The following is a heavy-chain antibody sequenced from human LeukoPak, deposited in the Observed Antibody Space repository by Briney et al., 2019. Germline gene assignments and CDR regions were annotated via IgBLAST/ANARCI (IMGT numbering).Heavy chain of an antibody. CDR2: ISAYNGNT. CDR1: GYTFTSYG. Sequence: GASVKVSCKASGYTFTSYGISWVRQAPGQGLEWMGWISAYNGNTNYAQKLRGRVTMTTDTSTSTAYMELRSLRSDDTAVYYCARDGGVVPAAPFDYWGQGTLVTVSS. CDR3: ARDGGVVPAAPFDY. D-gene: IGHD2-2*01. V-gene: IGHV1-18*01. J-gene: IGHJ4*02.